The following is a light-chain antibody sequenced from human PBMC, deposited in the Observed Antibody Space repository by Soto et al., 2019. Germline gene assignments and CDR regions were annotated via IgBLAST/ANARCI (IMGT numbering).Light chain of an antibody. V-gene: IGKV3-11*01. CDR3: QQRSNWPALT. J-gene: IGKJ4*01. CDR1: QSVSYY. CDR2: DAS. Sequence: EVVLTQSPGILSLSPGERATLSCRASQSVSYYLAWYQKKPGQAPRLLISDASNRAAGIPARFSGSGSGTDFTLTISSLEPEDVAVYYCQQRSNWPALTFGGGTRVEIK.